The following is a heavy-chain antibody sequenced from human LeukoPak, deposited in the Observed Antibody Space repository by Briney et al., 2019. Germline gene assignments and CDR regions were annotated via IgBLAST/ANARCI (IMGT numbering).Heavy chain of an antibody. Sequence: GGSLRLSCAASGFTFSSFWMHWVRQSPGKGLEWVSRISDDGTHTGYADSVKGRFTISRDNAKNTLYLQMSSLRADDTAVYYCTRVFATGPSFDYWGQGTLVTVSS. J-gene: IGHJ4*02. CDR2: ISDDGTHT. CDR1: GFTFSSFW. V-gene: IGHV3-74*01. D-gene: IGHD3-9*01. CDR3: TRVFATGPSFDY.